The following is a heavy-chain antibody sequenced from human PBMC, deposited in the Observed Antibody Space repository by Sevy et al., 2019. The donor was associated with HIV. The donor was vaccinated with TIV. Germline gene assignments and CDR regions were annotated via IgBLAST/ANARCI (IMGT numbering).Heavy chain of an antibody. J-gene: IGHJ4*02. D-gene: IGHD3-3*01. Sequence: GRSLRLSCAASGFTFSSYSMNWVRQAPGKGLEWVSYISSSSSTIYYADSVKGRFTISRDNAKNSLYLQMNSLRDEDTAVYYCARDNSYYDFWSGYFLYWGQGTLVTVSS. CDR1: GFTFSSYS. V-gene: IGHV3-48*02. CDR2: ISSSSSTI. CDR3: ARDNSYYDFWSGYFLY.